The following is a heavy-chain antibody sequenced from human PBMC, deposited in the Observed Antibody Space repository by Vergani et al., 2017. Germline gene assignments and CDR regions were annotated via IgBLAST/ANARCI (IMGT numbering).Heavy chain of an antibody. D-gene: IGHD1-26*01. J-gene: IGHJ4*02. CDR1: GGSISSSSYY. CDR3: ARLSGSYSSVDY. Sequence: QLQLQESGPGLVKPSETLSLTCTVSGGSISSSSYYWGWIRQPPGKGLEWIGSIYYSGSTYYNPSLKSRVTISVDTSKNQFSLKLSSVTAEDTAVYYCARLSGSYSSVDYWGQGTLVTVSS. CDR2: IYYSGST. V-gene: IGHV4-39*01.